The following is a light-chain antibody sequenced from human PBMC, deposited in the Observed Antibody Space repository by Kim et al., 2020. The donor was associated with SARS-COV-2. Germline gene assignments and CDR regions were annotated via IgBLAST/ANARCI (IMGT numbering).Light chain of an antibody. CDR3: QTWATGIKEV. J-gene: IGLJ3*02. V-gene: IGLV4-69*01. Sequence: QLVLTQSPSASASLGASVKLTCTLSSGRSSNAIAWHQQQPEKGPRYLMRLNSDGSHTKGDGIPDRFSGSSSGTERYLTISSLQSEDEADYYCQTWATGIKEVFGGGTQLTVL. CDR1: SGRSSNA. CDR2: LNSDGSH.